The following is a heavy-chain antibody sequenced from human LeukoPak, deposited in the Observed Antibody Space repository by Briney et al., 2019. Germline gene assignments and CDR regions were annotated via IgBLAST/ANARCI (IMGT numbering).Heavy chain of an antibody. J-gene: IGHJ4*02. CDR3: ARGTSGDPFDY. CDR2: IYYSGST. D-gene: IGHD4-17*01. CDR1: GDSISRCY. Sequence: SETLSLTCTFSGDSISRCYWNWIRQPPGKGLEWIGYIYYSGSTNYNPSLKSRVTISVDTSKNQFSLKLTSVTAADTAVYYCARGTSGDPFDYWGQGTLVTVSS. V-gene: IGHV4-59*01.